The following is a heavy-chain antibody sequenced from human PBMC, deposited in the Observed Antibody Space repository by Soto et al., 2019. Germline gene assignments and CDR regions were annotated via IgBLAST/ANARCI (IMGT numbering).Heavy chain of an antibody. CDR3: ARGKIDYDILTGSDAFDI. Sequence: GASVKVSCKASGGTFSSYTISWVRQAPGQGLEWMGRIIPILGIANYAQKFQGRVTITADKSTSTAYMELSSLRSEDTAVYYCARGKIDYDILTGSDAFDIWGQGTMVTVSS. V-gene: IGHV1-69*02. D-gene: IGHD3-9*01. CDR2: IIPILGIA. J-gene: IGHJ3*02. CDR1: GGTFSSYT.